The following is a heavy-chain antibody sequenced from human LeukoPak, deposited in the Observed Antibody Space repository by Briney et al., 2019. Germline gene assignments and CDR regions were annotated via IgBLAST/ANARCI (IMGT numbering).Heavy chain of an antibody. D-gene: IGHD2-21*01. J-gene: IGHJ6*02. CDR1: GGSISSYY. Sequence: SETLSLTCTVSGGSISSYYWSWIRQPPGKGLEWIGYIYYSGSTNYNPSLKSRVTISVDTSKNQFSLKLSSVTAADTAVYYCARDVRRPISVWGMDVWGPGTTVHVSS. CDR2: IYYSGST. V-gene: IGHV4-59*01. CDR3: ARDVRRPISVWGMDV.